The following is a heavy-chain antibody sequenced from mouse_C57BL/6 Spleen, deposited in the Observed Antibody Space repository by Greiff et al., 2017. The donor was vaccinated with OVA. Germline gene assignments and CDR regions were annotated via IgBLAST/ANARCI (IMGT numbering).Heavy chain of an antibody. J-gene: IGHJ4*01. CDR1: GYAFTNYL. CDR3: ARTMIKYYAMDY. D-gene: IGHD2-4*01. Sequence: VQLQQSGAELVRPGPSVKVSCKASGYAFTNYLIEWVKQRPGQGLEWIGVINPGSGGTNYNEKFKGKATLTADKSSSTAYMQLSSLTSEDSAVYFCARTMIKYYAMDYWGQGTSVTVSS. CDR2: INPGSGGT. V-gene: IGHV1-54*01.